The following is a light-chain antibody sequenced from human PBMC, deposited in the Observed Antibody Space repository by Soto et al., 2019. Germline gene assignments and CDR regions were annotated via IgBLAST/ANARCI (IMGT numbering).Light chain of an antibody. CDR1: SGSIASNY. CDR2: EDN. Sequence: NFMLTQPHSVSXSPGKTVTISCTRSSGSIASNYVQWYQQRPGSSPTTVIYEDNQRPSGVPDRFSGSIDSSSNSASLTISGLKTEDEADYYCQSYDSSTNGVFGGGTKVTVL. CDR3: QSYDSSTNGV. J-gene: IGLJ3*02. V-gene: IGLV6-57*01.